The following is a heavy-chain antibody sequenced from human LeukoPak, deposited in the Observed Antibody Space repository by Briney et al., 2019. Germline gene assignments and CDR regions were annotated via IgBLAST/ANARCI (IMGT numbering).Heavy chain of an antibody. CDR1: GGSFSGYY. D-gene: IGHD2-15*01. J-gene: IGHJ1*01. CDR2: INHSGST. CDR3: ARSRYCSGGSCFSGYFQH. Sequence: SETLSLTCAVYGGSFSGYYWSWIRQPPGKGLEWNGEINHSGSTNYNPSLKSRVTISVDTSKNQFSLKLISVTAAYTAVYYCARSRYCSGGSCFSGYFQHWGQGTLVTVSS. V-gene: IGHV4-34*01.